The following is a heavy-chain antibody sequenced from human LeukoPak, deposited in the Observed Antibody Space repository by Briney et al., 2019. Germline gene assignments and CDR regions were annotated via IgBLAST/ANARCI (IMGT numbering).Heavy chain of an antibody. V-gene: IGHV3-48*03. CDR3: ARDFEIFGY. Sequence: PGGSPRLSCAASGFTFNNYEMNWVRQAPGKGLEWISYISSSGSTIYYADSVKGRFTISRDNAKNSLYLQMNSLRAEDTAVYYCARDFEIFGYWGQGTLVTVSS. J-gene: IGHJ4*02. CDR1: GFTFNNYE. CDR2: ISSSGSTI. D-gene: IGHD3-10*01.